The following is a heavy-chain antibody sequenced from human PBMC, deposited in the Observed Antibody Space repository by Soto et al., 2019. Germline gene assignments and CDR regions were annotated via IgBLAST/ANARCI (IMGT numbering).Heavy chain of an antibody. J-gene: IGHJ6*02. V-gene: IGHV1-18*04. CDR2: ISAYNGNT. D-gene: IGHD5-12*01. Sequence: GASVKVSCKASGYTFTSYGISWVRQAPGQGLEWMGWISAYNGNTNYAQKLQGRVTTTTDTSTSTAYMELRSLRSDDTAVYYCAREGEYSGYYYYYGMDVWGQGTTVTVSS. CDR3: AREGEYSGYYYYYGMDV. CDR1: GYTFTSYG.